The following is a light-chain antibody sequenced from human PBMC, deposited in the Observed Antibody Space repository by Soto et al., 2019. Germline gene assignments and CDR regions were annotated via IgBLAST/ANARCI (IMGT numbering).Light chain of an antibody. Sequence: IVMTQSPATLSVSPGEGATLSCRASQSVYSNLAWYQQKPGQAPRLLIYAASTRASGIPARFSGGGSGTEFTLTISSLQSEDFAVYYGQQYNNWPPYTFGQGTKLEIK. CDR2: AAS. J-gene: IGKJ2*01. V-gene: IGKV3-15*01. CDR3: QQYNNWPPYT. CDR1: QSVYSN.